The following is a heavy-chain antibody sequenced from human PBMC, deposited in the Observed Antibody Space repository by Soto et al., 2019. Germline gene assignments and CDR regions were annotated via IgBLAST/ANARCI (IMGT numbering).Heavy chain of an antibody. CDR1: GFTFRSYG. Sequence: PGGSLRLSCAASGFTFRSYGMHWVRQAPGKGLEWVAVIWYDGSSKYYADSVKGRFTISRDNSKNTLYLQMNSLRAEDTAVYYCARDSYGSGNYVIFDIWGQGTLVTVSS. J-gene: IGHJ3*02. CDR2: IWYDGSSK. CDR3: ARDSYGSGNYVIFDI. D-gene: IGHD3-10*01. V-gene: IGHV3-33*01.